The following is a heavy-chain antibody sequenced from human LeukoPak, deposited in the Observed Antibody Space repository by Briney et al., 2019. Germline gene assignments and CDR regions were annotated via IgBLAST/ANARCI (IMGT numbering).Heavy chain of an antibody. CDR2: ISSSGSTI. D-gene: IGHD4-11*01. Sequence: GGSLRLSCAASGFTFSSYEMNWVRQAPGKGLEWVSYISSSGSTIYYADSVKGRFTISRDNAKNSLYLQMNSLRAADKAVYYCARDFNYGPFDYWGQGTLVTVSS. CDR1: GFTFSSYE. CDR3: ARDFNYGPFDY. V-gene: IGHV3-48*03. J-gene: IGHJ4*02.